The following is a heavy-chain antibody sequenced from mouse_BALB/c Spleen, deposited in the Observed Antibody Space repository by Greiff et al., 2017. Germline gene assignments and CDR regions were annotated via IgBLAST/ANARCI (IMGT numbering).Heavy chain of an antibody. V-gene: IGHV1S29*02. CDR1: GYTFTDYN. J-gene: IGHJ3*01. Sequence: EVKLVESGPELVKPGASVKISCKASGYTFTDYNMHWVKQSHGKSLEWIGYIYPYNGGTGYNQKFKSKATLTVDNSSSTAYMELRSLTSEDSAVYYCARDFAWFAYWGQGTLVTVSA. CDR3: ARDFAWFAY. CDR2: IYPYNGGT.